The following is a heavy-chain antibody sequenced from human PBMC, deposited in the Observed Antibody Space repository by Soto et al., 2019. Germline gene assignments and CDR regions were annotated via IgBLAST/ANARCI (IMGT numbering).Heavy chain of an antibody. Sequence: PSETLSLTCAVSGGSISSSNCWSWVRQAPGKGLEWIGEINHSGGTNYNSSLKSRVIISVDTSKSQFSLILYSVTAAATAVYYCARDRQYYHFGSGYQNEGPYTMDVWGRGTTVTVSS. CDR3: ARDRQYYHFGSGYQNEGPYTMDV. CDR1: GGSISSSNC. J-gene: IGHJ6*04. D-gene: IGHD3-3*02. CDR2: INHSGGT. V-gene: IGHV4-4*02.